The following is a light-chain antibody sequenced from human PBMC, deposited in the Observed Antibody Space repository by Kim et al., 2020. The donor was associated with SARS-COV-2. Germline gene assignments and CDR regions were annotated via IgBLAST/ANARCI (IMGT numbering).Light chain of an antibody. Sequence: GVTICCYGTGSNIGSDYGVHWYQQLPGAAPEVVIYSNDKRPSGVPDRFSGSQSGPSASLAITGLQPDDEGYYYCQSYDSNLGGAVFGGGTQLTVL. V-gene: IGLV1-40*01. CDR2: SND. CDR1: GSNIGSDYG. J-gene: IGLJ3*02. CDR3: QSYDSNLGGAV.